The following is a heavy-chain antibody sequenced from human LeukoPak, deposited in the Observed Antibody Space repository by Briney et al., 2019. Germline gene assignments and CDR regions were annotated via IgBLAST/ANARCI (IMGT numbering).Heavy chain of an antibody. CDR2: ISRSGAST. CDR3: AKLRDGDCSVTRCTGGFDY. Sequence: GGSLRLSCAASGFTFNYYAMSWVRQAPGKGLEWVSGISRSGASTYYADSVKGRFSVSRDNSKNTLYLQMNGLRADDTAIYFCAKLRDGDCSVTRCTGGFDYWGQGTLVTVSS. V-gene: IGHV3-23*01. J-gene: IGHJ4*02. CDR1: GFTFNYYA. D-gene: IGHD2-2*01.